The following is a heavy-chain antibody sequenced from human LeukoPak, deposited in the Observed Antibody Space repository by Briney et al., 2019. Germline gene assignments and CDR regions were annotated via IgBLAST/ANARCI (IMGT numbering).Heavy chain of an antibody. V-gene: IGHV4-59*11. Sequence: PSGTLSLTCTVSDGSISGQYLSWIRRPPGKGLEWIAYIYYSGTTNDNPSLKGRVSISLDTSKNQFSLKLRSVTAADTAVYYCARGHLSGISHFDSWGQGTLVTVSS. J-gene: IGHJ4*02. CDR2: IYYSGTT. D-gene: IGHD5-12*01. CDR3: ARGHLSGISHFDS. CDR1: DGSISGQY.